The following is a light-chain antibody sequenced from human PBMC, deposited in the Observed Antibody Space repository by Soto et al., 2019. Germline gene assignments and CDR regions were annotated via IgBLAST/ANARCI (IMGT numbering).Light chain of an antibody. Sequence: EIVLTQSPGTLSLSPGERATLSCRASQSVSSSYLAWYQQKPGQAPRLLIYGASSRGTGIPDRFSGSGSGTVFTLTISRLEPEDFSVYYCQQYGSSFTFGPGTKVDIK. CDR2: GAS. CDR3: QQYGSSFT. J-gene: IGKJ3*01. V-gene: IGKV3-20*01. CDR1: QSVSSSY.